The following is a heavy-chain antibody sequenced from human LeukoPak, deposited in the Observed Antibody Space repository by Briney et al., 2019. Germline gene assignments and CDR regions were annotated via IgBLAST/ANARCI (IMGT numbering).Heavy chain of an antibody. D-gene: IGHD3-22*01. CDR2: IYHSGNT. J-gene: IGHJ4*02. V-gene: IGHV4-30-2*01. CDR1: GGSISSGGYS. Sequence: PSETLSLTCTVSGGSISSGGYSWRWIRQPPGKDLEWIGYIYHSGNTYYNPSLKSRVTISVDRSKNQFSLKLTSVTAADTAVYYCARGGDSSGFYYYFDYWGQGTLVTVSS. CDR3: ARGGDSSGFYYYFDY.